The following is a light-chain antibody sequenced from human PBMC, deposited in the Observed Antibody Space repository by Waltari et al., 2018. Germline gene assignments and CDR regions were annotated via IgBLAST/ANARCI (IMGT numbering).Light chain of an antibody. CDR1: QSIRSW. Sequence: DIQMTQSPSTLSASVGDRVTITCRASQSIRSWLVWYQQKPGKAPKLLIDDASRLESGVPSMFSGSGSGTEFTLTISSLQPDDFATYYCQQYNSDSQNFGQGTKVEIK. V-gene: IGKV1-5*01. CDR3: QQYNSDSQN. J-gene: IGKJ1*01. CDR2: DAS.